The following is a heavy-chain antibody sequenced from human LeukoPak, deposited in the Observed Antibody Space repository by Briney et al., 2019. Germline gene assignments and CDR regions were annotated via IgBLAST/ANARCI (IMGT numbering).Heavy chain of an antibody. Sequence: GGSLRLSCAVSGFTLSGYWMHWVRQVPGKGLLWVSHISPDGSSKSYADSVKGRFTISRDNAKNSLYLQMNSLRAEDTAVYYCARDHSNYRYYYYYMDVWGKGTTVTVSS. CDR1: GFTLSGYW. J-gene: IGHJ6*03. CDR3: ARDHSNYRYYYYYMDV. V-gene: IGHV3-74*01. CDR2: ISPDGSSK. D-gene: IGHD4-11*01.